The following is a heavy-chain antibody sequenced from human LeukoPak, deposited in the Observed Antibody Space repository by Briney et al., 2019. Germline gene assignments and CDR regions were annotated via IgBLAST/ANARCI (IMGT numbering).Heavy chain of an antibody. Sequence: GGSLRLSCAASGFTFSSYAMTWIRQAPGKGLEWAAIIKKDGSEKYYVDSMKGRFTISRDNAKNSLFLQMNSLRAEDTAIYYCTTDTWYSAGHWGQGTLVTVSS. CDR2: IKKDGSEK. CDR3: TTDTWYSAGH. V-gene: IGHV3-7*03. D-gene: IGHD2-15*01. CDR1: GFTFSSYA. J-gene: IGHJ4*02.